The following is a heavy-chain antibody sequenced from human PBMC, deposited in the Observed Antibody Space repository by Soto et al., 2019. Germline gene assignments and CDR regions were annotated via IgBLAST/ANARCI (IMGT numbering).Heavy chain of an antibody. Sequence: SVKVSCKASGYTFTSYSMRWVRQDPGQRLEWMGWINAGNGNTKYSQKFQGRVTITRDTSASTAYMELGSLRSEDTAVYYCARVSGWSNWFDPWGQGTLVTVS. J-gene: IGHJ5*02. CDR1: GYTFTSYS. CDR2: INAGNGNT. V-gene: IGHV1-3*01. D-gene: IGHD6-19*01. CDR3: ARVSGWSNWFDP.